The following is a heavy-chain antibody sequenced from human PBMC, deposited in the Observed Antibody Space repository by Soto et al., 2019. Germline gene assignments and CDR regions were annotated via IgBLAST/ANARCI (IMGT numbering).Heavy chain of an antibody. D-gene: IGHD2-8*01. V-gene: IGHV1-69*13. Sequence: SVKISCKASGGTFSSYAISWVRQAPGQGLEWMGGIIPIFGTANYAQKFQGRVTITADESTSTAYMELSSLRSEDTAVYYCARGGTKGIPITGPWGQGTLVTVSS. CDR1: GGTFSSYA. CDR2: IIPIFGTA. J-gene: IGHJ5*02. CDR3: ARGGTKGIPITGP.